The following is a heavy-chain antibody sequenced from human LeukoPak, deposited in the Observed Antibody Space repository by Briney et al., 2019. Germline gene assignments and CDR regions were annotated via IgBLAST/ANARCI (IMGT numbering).Heavy chain of an antibody. V-gene: IGHV3-48*04. Sequence: PGGSLRLSCAASGFTFSSYSMNWVRQAPGKGLEWVSYISSSSSSIFYADSVKGRFTISRDNAKNSLYLQMNSLRAEDTAVYYCARGGGEYSSSPNWFDPWGQGTLVTVSS. D-gene: IGHD6-6*01. CDR2: ISSSSSSI. J-gene: IGHJ5*02. CDR3: ARGGGEYSSSPNWFDP. CDR1: GFTFSSYS.